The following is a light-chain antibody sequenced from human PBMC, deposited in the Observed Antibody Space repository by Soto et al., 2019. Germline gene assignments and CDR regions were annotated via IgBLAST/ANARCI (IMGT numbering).Light chain of an antibody. CDR1: QSVSNAY. CDR2: GAS. CDR3: QQYAASPRP. Sequence: EIVLTQSPGTLSLSPRERATLSCRASQSVSNAYLAWYQHKVGQSPRLLIYGASNRAPGIPDRFSGSGSGTDFTLTISRLEPEDFAVYYCQQYAASPRPFGQGTPVAVK. J-gene: IGKJ1*01. V-gene: IGKV3-20*01.